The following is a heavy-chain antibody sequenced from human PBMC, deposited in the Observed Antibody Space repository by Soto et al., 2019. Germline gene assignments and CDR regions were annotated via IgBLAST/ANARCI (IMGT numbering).Heavy chain of an antibody. CDR1: GGSISSGGYS. D-gene: IGHD3-3*01. V-gene: IGHV4-30-2*01. J-gene: IGHJ4*02. CDR3: ARGSYKIFGVVGDYFDY. CDR2: IYHSGST. Sequence: LTCAVSGGSISSGGYSWSWIRQPPGKGLEWIGYIYHSGSTCYNPSLKSRVTISVDRSKNQFSLKLSSVTAADTAVYYCARGSYKIFGVVGDYFDYWGQGTLVTVSS.